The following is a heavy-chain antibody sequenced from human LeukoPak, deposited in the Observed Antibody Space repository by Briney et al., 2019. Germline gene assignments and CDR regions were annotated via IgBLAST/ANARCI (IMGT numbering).Heavy chain of an antibody. J-gene: IGHJ4*02. CDR3: ARGFGITGSRIDY. Sequence: SQTLSLTCTVSGGSISSGSYYWSWIRQPAGKGLEWIGRIYTSGSTNYNPSLKSRVTISVDTSKNQFSLKLSSVTAADTAVYYCARGFGITGSRIDYWAREPWSPSPQ. CDR2: IYTSGST. CDR1: GGSISSGSYY. D-gene: IGHD1-20*01. V-gene: IGHV4-61*02.